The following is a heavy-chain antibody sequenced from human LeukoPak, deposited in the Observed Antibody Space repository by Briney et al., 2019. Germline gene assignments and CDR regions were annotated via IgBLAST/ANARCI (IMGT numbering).Heavy chain of an antibody. CDR3: ARDHCSSTSCYSNFDY. CDR2: INAGNGNT. J-gene: IGHJ4*02. CDR1: GYTFTSYA. V-gene: IGHV1-3*01. D-gene: IGHD2-2*01. Sequence: GASVKVSCKASGYTFTSYAMHWVRQAPGQRLEWMGWINAGNGNTKYSQKFQGRVTIARDTSASTAYMELSSLRSEDTAVHCCARDHCSSTSCYSNFDYWGQGTLVTVSS.